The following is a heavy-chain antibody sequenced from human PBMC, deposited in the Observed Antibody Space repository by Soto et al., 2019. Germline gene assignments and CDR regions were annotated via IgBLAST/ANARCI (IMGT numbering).Heavy chain of an antibody. D-gene: IGHD5-12*01. Sequence: QVQLVQSGAEVKKPGSSVKVSCKASGGTFSSYAISWVRQAPGQGLEWMGGIIPIFGTANYAQKFRGRVTITGDESTTTGYLDLRSLRSKDTAVYYCAAGYSGYKPIDYRGQGTLVTVSS. CDR1: GGTFSSYA. CDR2: IIPIFGTA. J-gene: IGHJ4*02. CDR3: AAGYSGYKPIDY. V-gene: IGHV1-69*01.